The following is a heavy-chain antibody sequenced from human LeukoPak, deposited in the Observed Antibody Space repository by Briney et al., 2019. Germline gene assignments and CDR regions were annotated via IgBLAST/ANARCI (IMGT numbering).Heavy chain of an antibody. CDR1: GYTFTSYG. Sequence: ASVKVSCKASGYTFTSYGISWVRQAPGQGLEWMGWISAYNGNTNYAQKLQGRVTMTTDTSTSTDYMELRSLRSDDTAVYYCARVVVVPAAHTSGRYYYYYMDVWGKGTTVTVSS. CDR3: ARVVVVPAAHTSGRYYYYYMDV. CDR2: ISAYNGNT. J-gene: IGHJ6*03. V-gene: IGHV1-18*01. D-gene: IGHD2-2*01.